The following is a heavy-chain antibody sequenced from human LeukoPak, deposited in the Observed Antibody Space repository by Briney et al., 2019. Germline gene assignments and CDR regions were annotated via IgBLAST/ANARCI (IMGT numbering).Heavy chain of an antibody. CDR2: ISSNGGST. D-gene: IGHD3-22*01. V-gene: IGHV3-64*01. CDR3: ARVNYDTSGEADY. CDR1: GFTFSSYA. Sequence: GGSLRLSCAASGFTFSSYAMHWVRQAPGKGLEYVSAISSNGGSTYYANSVKGRFTISRDNSKNTLYIQMGSLRAEDMAVYHSARVNYDTSGEADYWGQGTLVTVSS. J-gene: IGHJ4*02.